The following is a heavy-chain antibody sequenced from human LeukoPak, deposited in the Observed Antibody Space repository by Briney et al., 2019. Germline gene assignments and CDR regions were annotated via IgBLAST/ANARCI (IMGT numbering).Heavy chain of an antibody. Sequence: SETLSLTCTVSGGSISSYYWNWIRQPPGKGLEWIGYIYYSGSTNYNPSLKSRVTISVDTSKNQFSLKLSSVIAADTAVYHCARGGWYPESFQHWGQGALVTVSS. D-gene: IGHD6-19*01. CDR1: GGSISSYY. CDR2: IYYSGST. V-gene: IGHV4-59*01. CDR3: ARGGWYPESFQH. J-gene: IGHJ1*01.